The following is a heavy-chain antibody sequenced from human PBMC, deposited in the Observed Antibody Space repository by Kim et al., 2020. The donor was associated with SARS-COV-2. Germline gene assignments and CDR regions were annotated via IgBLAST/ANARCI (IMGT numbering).Heavy chain of an antibody. CDR1: GYTFTSYG. V-gene: IGHV1-18*01. J-gene: IGHJ4*02. D-gene: IGHD6-13*01. CDR2: ISAYNGNT. Sequence: ASVKVSCKASGYTFTSYGISWVRQAPGQGLEWMGWISAYNGNTNYAQKLQGRVTMTTDTSTSTAYMELRSLRSDDTAVYYCARDFGYSSSWYVSTADYWGQGTLVTVSS. CDR3: ARDFGYSSSWYVSTADY.